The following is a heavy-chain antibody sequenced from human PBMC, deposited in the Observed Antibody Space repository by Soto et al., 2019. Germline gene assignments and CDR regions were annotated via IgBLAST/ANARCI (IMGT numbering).Heavy chain of an antibody. Sequence: WIWIRQQPGKGLEWIGYISYSGNTYYNPSLKNRFSISADTFENHFSLMLSSVTVADTAVYYCARDGSRDGSGSSNWFDPWGQGTLVTVSS. V-gene: IGHV4-31*02. J-gene: IGHJ5*02. D-gene: IGHD3-10*01. CDR3: ARDGSRDGSGSSNWFDP. CDR2: ISYSGNT.